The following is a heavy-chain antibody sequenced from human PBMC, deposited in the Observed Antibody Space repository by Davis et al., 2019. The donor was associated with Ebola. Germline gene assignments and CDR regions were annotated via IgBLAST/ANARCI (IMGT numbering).Heavy chain of an antibody. CDR1: GYTFTSYG. Sequence: AASVKVSCKASGYTFTSYGISWVRQAPGQGLEWMGWINAGNGNTKYSQKFQGRVTITRDTSASTAYMELSSLRSEDTAVYYCARDRGYDILTGLPNMNWYFDLWGRGTLVTVSS. V-gene: IGHV1-3*01. CDR3: ARDRGYDILTGLPNMNWYFDL. D-gene: IGHD3-9*01. CDR2: INAGNGNT. J-gene: IGHJ2*01.